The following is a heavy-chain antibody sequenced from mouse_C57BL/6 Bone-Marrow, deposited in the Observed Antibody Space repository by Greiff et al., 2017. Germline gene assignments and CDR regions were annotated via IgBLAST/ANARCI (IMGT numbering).Heavy chain of an antibody. D-gene: IGHD1-1*01. CDR2: INPYNGGT. Sequence: SGPVLVKPGASVKMSCKASGYTFTDYYMNWVKQSHGKSLEWIGVINPYNGGTSYNQKFKGKATLTVDKSSSTAYMELNSLTSEDSAVYYCARETVVDWYFDVWGTGTTVTVSS. J-gene: IGHJ1*03. CDR3: ARETVVDWYFDV. CDR1: GYTFTDYY. V-gene: IGHV1-19*01.